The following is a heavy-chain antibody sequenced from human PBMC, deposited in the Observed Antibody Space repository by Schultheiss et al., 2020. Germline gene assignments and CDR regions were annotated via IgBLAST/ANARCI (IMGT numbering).Heavy chain of an antibody. J-gene: IGHJ3*02. CDR1: GGSFSGYY. V-gene: IGHV4-34*09. D-gene: IGHD5-24*01. Sequence: SQPLSLTCAVYGGSFSGYYWSWIRQPPGKGLEWIGEINHSGSTNYNPSLKSRVTISVDTSKNQFSLKLSSVTAADTAVYYCAREGRRWLQSGEERDAFDIWGQGTMVTVSS. CDR3: AREGRRWLQSGEERDAFDI. CDR2: INHSGST.